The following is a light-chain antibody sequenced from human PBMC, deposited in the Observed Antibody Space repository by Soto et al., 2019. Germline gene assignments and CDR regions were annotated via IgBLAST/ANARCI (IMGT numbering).Light chain of an antibody. Sequence: SLLTQPPSLSGAPGQRVTISCTGSSSDIGAGSEVHWYQQLPETAPKLLIFGSTNRPSGVPDRFAGSKYATSASLAITGIQAEDEADYYCQSYDNSLSAYVFGTGTKVTVL. CDR1: SSDIGAGSE. J-gene: IGLJ1*01. V-gene: IGLV1-40*01. CDR3: QSYDNSLSAYV. CDR2: GST.